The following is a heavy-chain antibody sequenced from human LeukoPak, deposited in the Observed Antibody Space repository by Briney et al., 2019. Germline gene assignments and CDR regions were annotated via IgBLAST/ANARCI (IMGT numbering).Heavy chain of an antibody. CDR3: ASTWDLQWLASDP. CDR2: IYSGGST. CDR1: GFTVSSNY. V-gene: IGHV3-53*01. D-gene: IGHD6-19*01. Sequence: GGSLRLSCAASGFTVSSNYMSWVRQAPGKGLEWVSVIYSGGSTYYADSVKGRFTIPRDNSKNTLYLQMNSLRAEDTAVYYCASTWDLQWLASDPWGQGTLVTVSS. J-gene: IGHJ5*02.